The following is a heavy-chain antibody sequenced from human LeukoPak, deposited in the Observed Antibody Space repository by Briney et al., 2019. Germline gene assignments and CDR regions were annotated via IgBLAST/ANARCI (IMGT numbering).Heavy chain of an antibody. V-gene: IGHV4-34*01. Sequence: SETLSLICTVSVGSIRSYYWSWIRQPPGKGLEWIGEINHSGSTNYNPSLKSRVTISVDTSKNQFSLKLSSVTAADTAVYYCAREVRPAYWYFDLWGRGTLVTVSS. D-gene: IGHD1-1*01. CDR1: VGSIRSYY. J-gene: IGHJ2*01. CDR3: AREVRPAYWYFDL. CDR2: INHSGST.